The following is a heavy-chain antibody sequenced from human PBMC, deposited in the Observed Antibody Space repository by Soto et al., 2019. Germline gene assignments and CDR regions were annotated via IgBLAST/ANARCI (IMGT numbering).Heavy chain of an antibody. V-gene: IGHV3-21*01. CDR2: ISSSSSYI. J-gene: IGHJ3*02. Sequence: GGSLRLSCAASGFTFSSYSMNWVRQAPGKGLEWVSSISSSSSYIYYADSVKGRFTISRDNAKNSLYLQMNSLRAEDTAVYYCARVSRTIFSSGWTLTGGAFDIWGQGTMVTVSS. CDR1: GFTFSSYS. CDR3: ARVSRTIFSSGWTLTGGAFDI. D-gene: IGHD6-19*01.